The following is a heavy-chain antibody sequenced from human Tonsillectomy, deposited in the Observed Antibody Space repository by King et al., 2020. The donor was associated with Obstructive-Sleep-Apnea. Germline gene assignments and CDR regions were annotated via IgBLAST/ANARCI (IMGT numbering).Heavy chain of an antibody. D-gene: IGHD1-26*01. CDR3: AKSIASSVGATV. CDR2: IYSGGST. Sequence: EVQLVESGGTLVQPGGSLRLSCAASGFTVSNYYMSWVRQAPGKGREWVSVIYSGGSTYYADTAKGRFTISRDDSKNTLYLQMNNLRAEDTAVYYCAKSIASSVGATVWGQGTLVTVSS. CDR1: GFTVSNYY. V-gene: IGHV3-66*01. J-gene: IGHJ1*01.